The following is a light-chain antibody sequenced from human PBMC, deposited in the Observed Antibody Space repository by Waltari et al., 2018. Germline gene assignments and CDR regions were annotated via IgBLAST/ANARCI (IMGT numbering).Light chain of an antibody. V-gene: IGKV1-39*01. CDR2: AAS. CDR3: QQTYSTPLT. J-gene: IGKJ4*01. Sequence: DIQMTQSPSSLSASVGDRDTIPCRASQTISTYLNWYQQKPGTAPKLLIYAASTLQRGVPSRFSGSGSGTDFALTISSLQPEDSATYYCQQTYSTPLTFGGGTKVDIK. CDR1: QTISTY.